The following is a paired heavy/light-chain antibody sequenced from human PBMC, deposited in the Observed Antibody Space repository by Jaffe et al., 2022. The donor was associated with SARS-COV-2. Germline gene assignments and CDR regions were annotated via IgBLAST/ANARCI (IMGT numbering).Heavy chain of an antibody. CDR3: ARDGPMVRGVIITWYFDY. CDR1: GFTFSSYA. V-gene: IGHV3-30*04. D-gene: IGHD3-10*01. CDR2: ISYDGSNK. Sequence: QVQLVESGGGVVQPGRSLRLSCAASGFTFSSYAMHWVRQAPGKGLEWVAVISYDGSNKYYADSVKGRFTISRDNSKNTLYLQMNSLRAEDTAVYYCARDGPMVRGVIITWYFDYWGQGTLVTVSS. J-gene: IGHJ4*02.
Light chain of an antibody. CDR1: SSNIGAGYD. J-gene: IGLJ2*01. Sequence: QSVLTQPPSVSGAPGQRVTISCTGSSSNIGAGYDVHWYQQLPGTAPKLLIYGNSNRPSGVPDRFSGSKSGTSASLAISGLQAEDEADYYCQSYDSSLSGSVFGGGTKLTVL. V-gene: IGLV1-40*01. CDR3: QSYDSSLSGSV. CDR2: GNS.